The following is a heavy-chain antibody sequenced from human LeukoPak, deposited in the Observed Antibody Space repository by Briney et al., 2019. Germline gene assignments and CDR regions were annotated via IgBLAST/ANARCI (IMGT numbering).Heavy chain of an antibody. CDR1: GYTFTSYY. D-gene: IGHD3-3*01. V-gene: IGHV1-46*01. Sequence: ASVKVSCKASGYTFTSYYMHWARQAPGQGLEWMGIINPSGGSTSYAQKFQGRVTMTRDTSTSTVYMELSSLRSEDTAVYYRARDGSSLRFLEWLLYDYWGQGTLVTVSS. CDR2: INPSGGST. J-gene: IGHJ4*02. CDR3: ARDGSSLRFLEWLLYDY.